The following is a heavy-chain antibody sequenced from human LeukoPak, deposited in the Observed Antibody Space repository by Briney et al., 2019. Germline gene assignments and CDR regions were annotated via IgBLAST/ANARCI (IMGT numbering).Heavy chain of an antibody. CDR1: GFTFSNAW. V-gene: IGHV3-15*01. CDR2: IKSKTDGGTT. CDR3: TTPPLLLWFGESYYFDY. Sequence: GGSLRFSCAASGFTFSNAWMSWVRQAPGKGLEWVGRIKSKTDGGTTDYAAPVKGRFTISRDDSKNTLYLQMNSLKTEDTAVYYCTTPPLLLWFGESYYFDYWGQGTLVTVSS. J-gene: IGHJ4*02. D-gene: IGHD3-10*01.